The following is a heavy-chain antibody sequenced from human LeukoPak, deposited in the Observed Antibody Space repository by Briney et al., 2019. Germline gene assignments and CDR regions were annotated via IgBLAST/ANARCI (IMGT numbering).Heavy chain of an antibody. CDR2: IYYTGTT. CDR3: ASSSWAFDF. J-gene: IGHJ4*02. V-gene: IGHV4-39*01. CDR1: GGSISRSSYY. Sequence: SETLSLTCTVSGGSISRSSYYWGWIRQSPGKGLEWIGSIYYTGTTYNNPSLKSRVTISVDTSKNQFSLKLSSVTAEDTAAYYCASSSWAFDFWGQGTLVTVSS.